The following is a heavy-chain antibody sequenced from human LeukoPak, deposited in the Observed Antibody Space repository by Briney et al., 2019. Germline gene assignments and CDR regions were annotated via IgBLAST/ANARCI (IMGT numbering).Heavy chain of an antibody. D-gene: IGHD5-18*01. V-gene: IGHV3-15*01. Sequence: GGSLRLSCAASGFTFSNAWMTWVRQAPGKGLEWVGRIKSKANGGTTDYAAPVKGRFTISRDDSKNTLYLQMNSLKTEDTAIYYCTRDGYFSKFDYWGQGTLVTVSS. CDR2: IKSKANGGTT. J-gene: IGHJ4*02. CDR3: TRDGYFSKFDY. CDR1: GFTFSNAW.